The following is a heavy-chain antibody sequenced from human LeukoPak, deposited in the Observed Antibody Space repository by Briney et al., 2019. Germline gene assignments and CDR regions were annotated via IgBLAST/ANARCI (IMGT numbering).Heavy chain of an antibody. Sequence: GGSLRLSCAASGFTFNNYAMNWVRQAPGKGLEWVSGINYSGGSTYSANSGKGRFTISRDNSKNTLYLQTNSLRAEDTAVYYCAKGGSSYSYGSSGALDYWGQGALVTVSS. CDR2: INYSGGST. CDR1: GFTFNNYA. V-gene: IGHV3-23*01. D-gene: IGHD5-18*01. CDR3: AKGGSSYSYGSSGALDY. J-gene: IGHJ4*02.